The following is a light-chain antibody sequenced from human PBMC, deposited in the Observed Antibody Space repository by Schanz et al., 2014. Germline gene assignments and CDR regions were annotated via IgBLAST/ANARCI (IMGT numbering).Light chain of an antibody. CDR2: DVS. J-gene: IGLJ2*01. CDR3: SSYTSSGTPVV. CDR1: SSDVGGYNY. V-gene: IGLV2-14*03. Sequence: QSVLTQPASVSGSPGQSITISCTGTSSDVGGYNYVSWYQQYRGKAPKLMISDVSNRPSGVSNRFSGSKSGNTASLTISGLQAGDEAEYYCSSYTSSGTPVVFGGGTKVTVL.